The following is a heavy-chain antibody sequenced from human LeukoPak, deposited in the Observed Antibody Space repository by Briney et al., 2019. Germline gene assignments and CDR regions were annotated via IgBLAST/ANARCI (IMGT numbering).Heavy chain of an antibody. CDR1: GFTFSTYW. V-gene: IGHV3-7*01. Sequence: GGSLRLSCAASGFTFSTYWLSWVRQARGKGLEWVANIKQEGSEKYYMDSVKGRFTISRDNARDSLYLQMNSLRAEDTAVYYCARDARAARLDYFDHWGQGTVVTVSS. J-gene: IGHJ4*02. CDR2: IKQEGSEK. CDR3: ARDARAARLDYFDH. D-gene: IGHD6-6*01.